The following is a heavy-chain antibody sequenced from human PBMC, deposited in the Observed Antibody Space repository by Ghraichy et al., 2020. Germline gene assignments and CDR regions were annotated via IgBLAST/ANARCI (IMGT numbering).Heavy chain of an antibody. Sequence: SETLSLTCTVSGGSISSYYWSWIRQPPGKGLEWIGYIYYSGSTNYNPSLKSRVTISVDTSKNQFSLKLSSVTAADTAVYYCAREKIICSSTSCYGSWFDPWGQGTLVTVSS. D-gene: IGHD2-2*01. J-gene: IGHJ5*02. V-gene: IGHV4-59*01. CDR2: IYYSGST. CDR1: GGSISSYY. CDR3: AREKIICSSTSCYGSWFDP.